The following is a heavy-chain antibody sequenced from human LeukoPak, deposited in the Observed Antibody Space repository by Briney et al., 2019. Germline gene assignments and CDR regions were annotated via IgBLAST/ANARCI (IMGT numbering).Heavy chain of an antibody. D-gene: IGHD5-24*01. Sequence: AGGSLRLSCVVSEFTFSSNWMNWVRQAPGKGLEWVANIKSDGSEKYYADSVKGRFTISRDSAKNSLYLQMKSLKAEDTAVYYCASGSGWRQLYWGQGTLVTVSP. V-gene: IGHV3-7*01. J-gene: IGHJ4*02. CDR2: IKSDGSEK. CDR1: EFTFSSNW. CDR3: ASGSGWRQLY.